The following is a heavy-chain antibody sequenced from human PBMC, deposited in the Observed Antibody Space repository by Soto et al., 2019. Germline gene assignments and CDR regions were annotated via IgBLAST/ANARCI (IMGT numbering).Heavy chain of an antibody. CDR2: IYYSGST. D-gene: IGHD4-17*01. CDR3: ARQRLGFRDYGPDRGPYYFDY. V-gene: IGHV4-59*08. Sequence: SETLSLTCTVSGGSISSYYWSWIRQPPGKGLEWIGYIYYSGSTNYNPSLKSRVTISVDTSKNQFSLKLSPVTAADTAVYYCARQRLGFRDYGPDRGPYYFDYWGQGTLVTVSS. J-gene: IGHJ4*02. CDR1: GGSISSYY.